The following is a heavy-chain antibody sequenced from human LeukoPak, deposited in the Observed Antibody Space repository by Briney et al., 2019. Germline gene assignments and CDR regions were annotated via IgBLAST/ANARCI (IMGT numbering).Heavy chain of an antibody. D-gene: IGHD1-1*01. Sequence: SETLSLTCTVSGGSISSGDYYWSWIRQPPGKGLEWIGEINHSGSTNYDPSLKSRVTISVDTSKNQFSLKLSSVTAADTAVYYCARGRRQNFDYWGQGTLVTVSS. V-gene: IGHV4-39*07. J-gene: IGHJ4*02. CDR2: INHSGST. CDR3: ARGRRQNFDY. CDR1: GGSISSGDYY.